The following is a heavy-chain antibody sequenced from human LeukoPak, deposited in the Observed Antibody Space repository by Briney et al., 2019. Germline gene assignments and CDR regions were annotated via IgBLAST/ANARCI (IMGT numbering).Heavy chain of an antibody. CDR2: IYTSGST. CDR3: ARELTYYYDSSGYYPSAT. V-gene: IGHV4-4*07. J-gene: IGHJ5*02. Sequence: KPSETLSLTCTVSGGSISSYYWSWIRQPAGKGLEWIGRIYTSGSTNYNPSLKSRVTMSVDTSKNQFSLKLSSVTAADTAVYYCARELTYYYDSSGYYPSATWGQGTLVTVSS. D-gene: IGHD3-22*01. CDR1: GGSISSYY.